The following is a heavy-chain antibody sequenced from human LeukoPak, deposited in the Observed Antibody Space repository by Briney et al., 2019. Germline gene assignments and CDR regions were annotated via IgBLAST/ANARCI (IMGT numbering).Heavy chain of an antibody. Sequence: GGSLRLSCAASGFTFSSYAMHWVRQAPGKGLEWVSTIRSNGATAYNADSVKGRFTISRDNSKNTVYLQMNSLRVEDTAISYCARGQEFDVGVFDSWGQGTLVTVSS. D-gene: IGHD3-10*01. CDR2: IRSNGATA. J-gene: IGHJ4*02. V-gene: IGHV3-23*01. CDR3: ARGQEFDVGVFDS. CDR1: GFTFSSYA.